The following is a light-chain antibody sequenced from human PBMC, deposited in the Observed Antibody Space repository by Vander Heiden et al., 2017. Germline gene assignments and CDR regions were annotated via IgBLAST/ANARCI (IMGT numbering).Light chain of an antibody. J-gene: IGKJ4*01. Sequence: DIPMTQSPSSLSAFVGDRVTITCQASHDINNHLNWYQQKPGKAPELLIYEVSNLKTGVPPRISGGKSGTDFTVTISSLQPEDIATYYCQQFDNFPLTFGGGTRVELK. CDR3: QQFDNFPLT. CDR1: HDINNH. V-gene: IGKV1-33*01. CDR2: EVS.